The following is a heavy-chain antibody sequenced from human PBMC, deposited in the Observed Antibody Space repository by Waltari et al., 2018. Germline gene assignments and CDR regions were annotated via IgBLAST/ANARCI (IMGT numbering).Heavy chain of an antibody. V-gene: IGHV1-3*01. Sequence: QVQLVQSGAEVKKPGASVKVSCKASGYTFTSYAMHWVRQAPGQRLEWMGWINAGNGNTKYSQKFQGRVTITRDTSASTAYMELSSLRSEDTAVYYCARERDTAMVTYYYGMDVWGQGTTVTVSS. D-gene: IGHD5-18*01. J-gene: IGHJ6*02. CDR3: ARERDTAMVTYYYGMDV. CDR2: INAGNGNT. CDR1: GYTFTSYA.